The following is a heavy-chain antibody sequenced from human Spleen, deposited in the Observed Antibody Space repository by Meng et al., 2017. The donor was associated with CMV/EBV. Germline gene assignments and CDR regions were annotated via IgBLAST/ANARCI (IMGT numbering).Heavy chain of an antibody. V-gene: IGHV4-4*07. CDR2: IYTSGST. CDR3: AREREYYDSSGYHTVEDY. J-gene: IGHJ4*02. CDR1: GGSISSYY. D-gene: IGHD3-22*01. Sequence: GSGHGLGRHSAPLSPHCTVAGGSISSYYWSWSRQPAGKGLEWIGRIYTSGSTNYNPSLKSRVTMSVDTSKNQFSLKLSSVTAADTAVYYCAREREYYDSSGYHTVEDYWGQGTLVTVSS.